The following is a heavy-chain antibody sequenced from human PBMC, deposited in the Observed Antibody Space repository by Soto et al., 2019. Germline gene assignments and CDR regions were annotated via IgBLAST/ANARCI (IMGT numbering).Heavy chain of an antibody. CDR1: GFTFSSYA. V-gene: IGHV3-23*01. CDR2: ISGSGGST. CDR3: AKDRDIVVVVAADSFDY. J-gene: IGHJ4*02. D-gene: IGHD2-15*01. Sequence: GGSLRLSCAASGFTFSSYAMSWVRQAPGKGLEWVSAISGSGGSTYYADSVKGRFTISRDNSKNTRYLQMNSLRAEDTAVYYCAKDRDIVVVVAADSFDYWGQGTLVTVSS.